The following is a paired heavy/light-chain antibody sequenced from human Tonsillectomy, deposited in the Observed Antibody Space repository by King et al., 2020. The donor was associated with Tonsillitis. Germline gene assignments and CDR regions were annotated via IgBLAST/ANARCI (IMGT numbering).Light chain of an antibody. CDR1: QSISTY. CDR3: QQSYSTPPT. J-gene: IGKJ3*01. CDR2: AAS. Sequence: DIQMTQSPSSLSASVGDRVTITCRASQSISTYLNWYQQKPGKAPKLLIYAASSLQGGVPSTFSGSGSGTDFTLTISSLQPEDFASYYCQQSYSTPPTFGPGTRVDIK. V-gene: IGKV1-39*01.
Heavy chain of an antibody. CDR1: EFNFSSYA. V-gene: IGHV3-64D*06. CDR2: IGSNGDST. J-gene: IGHJ6*03. CDR3: VKGSRSQYYYYSYMDV. D-gene: IGHD6-6*01. Sequence: EVQLVESGGGLVQPGGSLRLSCSASEFNFSSYAMHWVRQAPGQGLEYVSAIGSNGDSTYYADSVKGRFTISRDNSKNTLYLQMSSLRDEDTAVYYCVKGSRSQYYYYSYMDVWGKGTTVTVSS.